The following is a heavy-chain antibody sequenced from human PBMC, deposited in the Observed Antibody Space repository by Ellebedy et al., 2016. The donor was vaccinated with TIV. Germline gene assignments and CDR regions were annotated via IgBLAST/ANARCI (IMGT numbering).Heavy chain of an antibody. CDR1: GIVVSDKY. V-gene: IGHV3-53*01. CDR3: AGGPSRGY. D-gene: IGHD2-2*01. Sequence: GESLKISCAASGIVVSDKYMTSVRLAPGEGLEWVPLIYSGGSTHYADSVKGRFTISRDNSKNMVYLQMNSLRAEDTAVYYCAGGPSRGYWGRGTLVTVSS. CDR2: IYSGGST. J-gene: IGHJ4*02.